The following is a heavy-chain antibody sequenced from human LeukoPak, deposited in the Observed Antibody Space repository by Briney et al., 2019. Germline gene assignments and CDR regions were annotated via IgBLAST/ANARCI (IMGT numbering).Heavy chain of an antibody. CDR2: IIPIFGTA. Sequence: SVKVSCKASGGTFSSYAISWVRQAPGQGLEWMGGIIPIFGTANYAQKFQGRVTITTDESTSTAYMELSSLRSDDTAVYYCARTERVVPAARPFDYWGQGTLVTVSS. D-gene: IGHD2-2*01. CDR1: GGTFSSYA. CDR3: ARTERVVPAARPFDY. V-gene: IGHV1-69*05. J-gene: IGHJ4*02.